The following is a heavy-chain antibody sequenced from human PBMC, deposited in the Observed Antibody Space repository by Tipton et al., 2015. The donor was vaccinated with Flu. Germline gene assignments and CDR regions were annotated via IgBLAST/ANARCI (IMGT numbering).Heavy chain of an antibody. V-gene: IGHV3-23*01. Sequence: SLRLSCAASGFTFSSYAMSWVRQAPGKGLEWVTAINGSGISTYYADSVKGRFTISRDNSKNTLYLQMNSLRAEDTAVYYCAKDESGKYGVFGYWGQGTLVTVSS. CDR1: GFTFSSYA. D-gene: IGHD1-26*01. J-gene: IGHJ4*02. CDR2: INGSGIST. CDR3: AKDESGKYGVFGY.